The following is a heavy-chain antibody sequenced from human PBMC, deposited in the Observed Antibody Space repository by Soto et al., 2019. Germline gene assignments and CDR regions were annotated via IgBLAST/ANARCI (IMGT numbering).Heavy chain of an antibody. D-gene: IGHD6-19*01. CDR3: ALQWRGAFAI. CDR2: IYYSGST. V-gene: IGHV4-31*03. Sequence: SETLSLTCTVSGGSISSGGYYWSWIRQHPGKGLEWIGYIYYSGSTYYNPSLKSRVTISVDTSKNQFSLKLSSVTAADTAVYYCALQWRGAFAIWGQGTMVTVSS. CDR1: GGSISSGGYY. J-gene: IGHJ3*02.